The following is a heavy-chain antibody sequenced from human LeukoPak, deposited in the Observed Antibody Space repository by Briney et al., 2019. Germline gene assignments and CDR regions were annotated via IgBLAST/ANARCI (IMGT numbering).Heavy chain of an antibody. CDR2: INPSGGST. D-gene: IGHD6-6*01. V-gene: IGHV1-46*01. CDR1: GYTFTSYY. Sequence: ASVKVSCKASGYTFTSYYMHWVRQAPGQGLEWMGIINPSGGSTSYAQKFQGRVTMTRDTSTSTVYMELSSLRSEDTAVYYCARDVIAARPSGYFDYWGQGTLVTVSS. J-gene: IGHJ4*02. CDR3: ARDVIAARPSGYFDY.